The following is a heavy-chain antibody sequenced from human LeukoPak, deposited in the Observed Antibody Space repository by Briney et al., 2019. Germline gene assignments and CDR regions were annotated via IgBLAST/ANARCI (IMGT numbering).Heavy chain of an antibody. Sequence: SETLSLTCTVSGGSISSYYWSWIRQPPGKGLEWIGYIYYSGSTNYNPSLKSRVTVSVDTSKNQFSLKLSSVTAADTAVYYCARSYYYDSSGYYIAAFDIWGQGTMVTVSS. J-gene: IGHJ3*02. CDR2: IYYSGST. CDR3: ARSYYYDSSGYYIAAFDI. D-gene: IGHD3-22*01. CDR1: GGSISSYY. V-gene: IGHV4-59*01.